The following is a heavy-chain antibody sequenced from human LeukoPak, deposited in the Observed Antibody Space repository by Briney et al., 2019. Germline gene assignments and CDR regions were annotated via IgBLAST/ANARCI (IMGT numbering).Heavy chain of an antibody. CDR1: GYTFTGYY. Sequence: GASVKVSCKASGYTFTGYYMHWVRQAPGQGLEWMGWINPNSGGTNYAQKFQGRVTMTRDTSISTAYMELSRLRSDDTAVYYCARDWASSSWYYFDYWGQGTLVTVSS. V-gene: IGHV1-2*02. J-gene: IGHJ4*02. D-gene: IGHD6-13*01. CDR3: ARDWASSSWYYFDY. CDR2: INPNSGGT.